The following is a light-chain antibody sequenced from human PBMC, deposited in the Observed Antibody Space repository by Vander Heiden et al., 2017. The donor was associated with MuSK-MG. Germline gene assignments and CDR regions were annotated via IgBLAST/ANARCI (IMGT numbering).Light chain of an antibody. J-gene: IGLJ3*02. Sequence: SYELTQPPSVSVSPGQTARITCSGDALPKQYAYWYQQKPGQAPVLVRYKDRERPSGIPERFSGSSSGTTVTLTISGVQAEVEADDYCQSADTSGTYAYWVFGGGTKLTVL. CDR3: QSADTSGTYAYWV. CDR1: ALPKQY. V-gene: IGLV3-25*03. CDR2: KDR.